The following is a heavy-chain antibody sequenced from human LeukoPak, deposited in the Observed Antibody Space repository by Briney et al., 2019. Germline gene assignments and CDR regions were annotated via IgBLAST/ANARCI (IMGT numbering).Heavy chain of an antibody. CDR1: GGSFSGYY. CDR2: INHSGST. Sequence: SETLSLTCAVYGGSFSGYYWSWIRQPPGKGLEWIGEINHSGSTNYNPSLNSRVTISGDTSKNQFSLKLSSVTAAYTTVYFCARVGYSYVINDWSRTGLGAYPTKYYYHMDVWGKGTTVTVSS. D-gene: IGHD5-18*01. J-gene: IGHJ6*03. CDR3: ARVGYSYVINDWSRTGLGAYPTKYYYHMDV. V-gene: IGHV4-34*01.